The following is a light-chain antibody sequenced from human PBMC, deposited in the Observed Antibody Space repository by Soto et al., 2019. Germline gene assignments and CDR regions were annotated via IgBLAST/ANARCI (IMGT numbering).Light chain of an antibody. CDR1: SSDVGSYPY. Sequence: QSALTQPASVSGSPGQSITISCTGTSSDVGSYPYVSWYQQHPGKAPKLMIYDVNNRPSGVSARFSGSKSGNTASLTISGLQAEDEADYYCSSYTTSSTVIFGGGTKLTVL. CDR3: SSYTTSSTVI. J-gene: IGLJ2*01. CDR2: DVN. V-gene: IGLV2-14*03.